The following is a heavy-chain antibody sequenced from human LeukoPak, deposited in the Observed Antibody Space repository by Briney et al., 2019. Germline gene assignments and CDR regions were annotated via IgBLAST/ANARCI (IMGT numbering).Heavy chain of an antibody. D-gene: IGHD5-12*01. Sequence: ASVKVSCKVSGYTLTELSMHWVRQAPGQGLEWMGGIIPIFGTANYAQKFQGRVTITADESTSTAYMELSSLRSEDTAVYYCARVRHSGYDWGSRDDYWGQGTLVTVSS. CDR1: GYTLTELS. V-gene: IGHV1-69*13. CDR3: ARVRHSGYDWGSRDDY. CDR2: IIPIFGTA. J-gene: IGHJ4*02.